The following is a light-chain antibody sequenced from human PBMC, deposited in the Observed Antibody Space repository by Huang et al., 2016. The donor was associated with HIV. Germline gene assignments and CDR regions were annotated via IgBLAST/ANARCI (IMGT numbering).Light chain of an antibody. CDR2: WAS. CDR1: QSLLYSSNNHNY. Sequence: DIVMTQSPDSLAVSLGERATINCKSSQSLLYSSNNHNYLGWYQMKPGQPPRLLIYWASYRDSGVPDRFTGSGSGTDFTLTIDSLQPEDVAVYYCQQYYTPPPTFGQGTKLEIK. J-gene: IGKJ2*01. V-gene: IGKV4-1*01. CDR3: QQYYTPPPT.